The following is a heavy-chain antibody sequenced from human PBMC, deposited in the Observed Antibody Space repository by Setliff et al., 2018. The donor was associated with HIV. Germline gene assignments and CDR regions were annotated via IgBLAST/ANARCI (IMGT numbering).Heavy chain of an antibody. Sequence: ASVKVSCKASGYTFTDYYMHWVQQAPGKGLEWMGRVDPEDGETIYAEKFQGRVTITADRSTDTVYMVLTRLRFEDTALYYCATGYSFGPRTDHIYYYIDVWGKGTPVTVSS. CDR3: ATGYSFGPRTDHIYYYIDV. J-gene: IGHJ6*03. CDR1: GYTFTDYY. D-gene: IGHD5-12*01. CDR2: VDPEDGET. V-gene: IGHV1-69-2*01.